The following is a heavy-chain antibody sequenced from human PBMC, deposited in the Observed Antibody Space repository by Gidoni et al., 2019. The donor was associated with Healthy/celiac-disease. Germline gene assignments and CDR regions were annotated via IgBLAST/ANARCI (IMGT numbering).Heavy chain of an antibody. CDR1: GATISSYG. V-gene: IGHV3-33*01. CDR3: ARDHLDSSGLDP. CDR2: IWYDGVNK. D-gene: IGHD6-25*01. J-gene: IGHJ5*02. Sequence: QVQLVETGGGAVEPGRTLRPSCAASGATISSYGMHWVSQAPGKGLAWVAVIWYDGVNKYYADAVKGRFTISRDNSKHTLYLQMNSLRAEDTAVYYCARDHLDSSGLDPWGQGTLVPASS.